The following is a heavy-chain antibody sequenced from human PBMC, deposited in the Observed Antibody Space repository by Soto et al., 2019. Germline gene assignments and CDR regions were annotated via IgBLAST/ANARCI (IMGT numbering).Heavy chain of an antibody. V-gene: IGHV1-69*13. CDR2: IIPIFGTA. CDR3: ATNQDPFLEVPGASGCYGWEV. Sequence: VKLCCKDSGGRKSINSIIWVRQEPRQGLEWMGGIIPIFGTANYAQKFQGRVTITVDESTSTAYMELSSLRSEDTAVYYRATNQDPFLEVPGASGCYGWEVWGQGTTVTVS. D-gene: IGHD1-26*01. J-gene: IGHJ6*02. CDR1: GGRKSINS.